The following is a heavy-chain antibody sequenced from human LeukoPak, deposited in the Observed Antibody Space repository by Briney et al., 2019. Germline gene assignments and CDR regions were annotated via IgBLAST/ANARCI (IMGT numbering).Heavy chain of an antibody. CDR2: IIPIFGTA. CDR3: ARETLFGYYDSSGPSFQH. V-gene: IGHV1-69*06. D-gene: IGHD3-22*01. Sequence: ASVKVSCKASGGTFSSYAISWVRQAPGQGLEWMGGIIPIFGTANYAQKFQGRVTITADKSTSTAYMELSSLRSEDTAVYYCARETLFGYYDSSGPSFQHWGQGTLVTVSS. CDR1: GGTFSSYA. J-gene: IGHJ1*01.